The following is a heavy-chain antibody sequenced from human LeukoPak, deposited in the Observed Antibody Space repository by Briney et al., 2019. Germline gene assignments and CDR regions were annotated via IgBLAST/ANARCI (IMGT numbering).Heavy chain of an antibody. CDR3: AKDGGYDFWSGYYAY. D-gene: IGHD3-3*01. J-gene: IGHJ4*02. CDR2: ISYDGSNK. Sequence: ERSLRLSCAASGFTFSSYAMHWVRQAPGKGLEWVAVISYDGSNKYYADPVKGRFTISRDNSKNTLYLQMNSLRAEDTAVYYCAKDGGYDFWSGYYAYWGQGTLVTVSS. V-gene: IGHV3-30-3*01. CDR1: GFTFSSYA.